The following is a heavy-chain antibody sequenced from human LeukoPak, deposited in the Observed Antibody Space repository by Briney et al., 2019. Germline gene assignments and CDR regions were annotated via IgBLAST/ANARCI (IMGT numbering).Heavy chain of an antibody. V-gene: IGHV3-30*02. CDR2: IRYDGSNK. CDR1: GFTFSTYG. D-gene: IGHD3-16*01. Sequence: GGSLRLSCAASGFTFSTYGMHWVRQAPGKGLEWLAFIRYDGSNKYYADSVKGRFTISRDNSKNTLYLQMNSLRTEDTGVYYCARLPTGDFDYWGQGTLVTVSS. J-gene: IGHJ4*02. CDR3: ARLPTGDFDY.